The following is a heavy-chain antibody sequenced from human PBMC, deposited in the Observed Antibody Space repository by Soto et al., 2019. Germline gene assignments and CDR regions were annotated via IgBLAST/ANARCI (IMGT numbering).Heavy chain of an antibody. J-gene: IGHJ6*03. D-gene: IGHD2-2*01. CDR1: GFTFSSYA. CDR3: AKRFCTSTICLSLDFYYYNGV. Sequence: PGGSLRLSCAASGFTFSSYALSWVRQAPGKGLEWVSGISGSGDSTNYADSVKGRFTISRDNSENTVYLQMNSLRAEDTAVYYCAKRFCTSTICLSLDFYYYNGVWGAGTTVTVSS. V-gene: IGHV3-23*01. CDR2: ISGSGDST.